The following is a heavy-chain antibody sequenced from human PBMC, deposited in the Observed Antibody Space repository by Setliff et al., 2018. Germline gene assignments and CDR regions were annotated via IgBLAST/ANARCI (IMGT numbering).Heavy chain of an antibody. J-gene: IGHJ6*03. Sequence: ASVKVSCKASGYTFTSYDINWVRQATGQGLEWMGWMNPNSGNTGYAQKFQGRVTMTRNTSISTAYMELSRLRSDDTAVYYCARGRGSYYYMDVWGKGTTVTVSS. D-gene: IGHD1-26*01. CDR2: MNPNSGNT. V-gene: IGHV1-8*02. CDR3: ARGRGSYYYMDV. CDR1: GYTFTSYD.